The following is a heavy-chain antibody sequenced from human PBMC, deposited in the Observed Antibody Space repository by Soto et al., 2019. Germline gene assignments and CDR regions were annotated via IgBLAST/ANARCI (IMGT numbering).Heavy chain of an antibody. V-gene: IGHV3-9*01. J-gene: IGHJ5*02. CDR2: ISWNSGSI. CDR3: ARAGAAAGTGNWFDP. Sequence: GGSLRLSCAASGFTFDDYAMHWVRQAPGKGLEWVSGISWNSGSIGYADSVKGRFTISRENAKNTLYMQMNSLRTEVTAVYYCARAGAAAGTGNWFDPWGQGTLVTVSS. D-gene: IGHD6-13*01. CDR1: GFTFDDYA.